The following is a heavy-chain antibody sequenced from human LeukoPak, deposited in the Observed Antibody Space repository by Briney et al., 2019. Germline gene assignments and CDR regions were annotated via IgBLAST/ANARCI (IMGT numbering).Heavy chain of an antibody. CDR3: ARDDRFVWQLKSWFDP. CDR1: GGSFSGYY. V-gene: IGHV4-34*01. J-gene: IGHJ5*02. CDR2: INHSGTT. Sequence: PSETLSLTCAVYGGSFSGYYWSWIRQPPGKGLEWIGEINHSGTTNYNPSLKSRVTISADTSKNQFSLKLSSVTAADTAVYYCARDDRFVWQLKSWFDPWGQGTLVTVSS. D-gene: IGHD6-6*01.